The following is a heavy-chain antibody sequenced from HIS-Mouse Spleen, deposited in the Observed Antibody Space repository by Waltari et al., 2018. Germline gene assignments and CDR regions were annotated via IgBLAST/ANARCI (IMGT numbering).Heavy chain of an antibody. CDR2: IYYSGST. CDR1: GCSISSISYY. J-gene: IGHJ2*01. V-gene: IGHV4-39*07. CDR3: AREIPYSSSWYDWYFDL. Sequence: QLQLQDSGPGLVKPSETLSLTCTVPGCSISSISYYWGWIRQPPGKGLEWIGSIYYSGSTYYNPSLKSRVTISVDTSKNQFSLKLSSVTAADTAVYYCAREIPYSSSWYDWYFDLWGRGTLVTVSS. D-gene: IGHD6-13*01.